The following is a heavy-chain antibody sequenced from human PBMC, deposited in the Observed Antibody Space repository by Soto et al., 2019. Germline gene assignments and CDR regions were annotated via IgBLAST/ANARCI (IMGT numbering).Heavy chain of an antibody. D-gene: IGHD6-6*01. V-gene: IGHV1-8*01. CDR3: VALAR. Sequence: QVQLVQSGAEVREPGASVKVSCKASGYTFTTYDINWVRQATGQGLEWMGWMKPDSGVTGYGQKFQGRVVLTRDTSTSTAYMELSGLKSEDTAVYYCVALARWGQGTLVTVSS. CDR2: MKPDSGVT. CDR1: GYTFTTYD. J-gene: IGHJ4*02.